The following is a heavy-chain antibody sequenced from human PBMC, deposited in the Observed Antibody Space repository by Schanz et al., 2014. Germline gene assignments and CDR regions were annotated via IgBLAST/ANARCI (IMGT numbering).Heavy chain of an antibody. Sequence: EVQVVESGGDLVQPGGSLRLSCAVSGCTFSNYGMGWVRQAPGKGLEWVSAISGSGGSTYYADSVKGRFTISRDNSKNTLFLQMNSLRAEDTAVYYCAAGGGFLIDYWGQGTLVTVSS. CDR1: GCTFSNYG. V-gene: IGHV3-23*04. CDR3: AAGGGFLIDY. J-gene: IGHJ4*02. CDR2: ISGSGGST. D-gene: IGHD2-15*01.